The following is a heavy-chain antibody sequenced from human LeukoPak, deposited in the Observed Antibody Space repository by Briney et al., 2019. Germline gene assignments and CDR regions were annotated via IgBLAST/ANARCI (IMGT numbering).Heavy chain of an antibody. CDR2: IRSKANIYAT. D-gene: IGHD5-12*01. CDR1: GFTFSGSA. Sequence: GGSLRLSCAASGFTFSGSAMHWVRQASGKGLEWVGRIRSKANIYATAYAASVKGRFTISRDDSKNTAYLQMNSLRTEDTAVYYCTRHVPNNGYANFDYWGQGTLVTVSS. V-gene: IGHV3-73*01. J-gene: IGHJ4*02. CDR3: TRHVPNNGYANFDY.